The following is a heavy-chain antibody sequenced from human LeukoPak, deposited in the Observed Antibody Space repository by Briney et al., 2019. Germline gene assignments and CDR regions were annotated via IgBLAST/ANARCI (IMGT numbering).Heavy chain of an antibody. CDR3: AKDRFGSTVVREFDY. J-gene: IGHJ4*02. CDR2: VSGSGDVT. CDR1: GFTFSSYA. D-gene: IGHD4-23*01. V-gene: IGHV3-23*01. Sequence: PGGSLRLSCAASGFTFSSYAMSWVRQAPGEGLEWVSAVSGSGDVTYYADSLKGRFTISRDNSKTTLYLQMNSLRAEDTAVYYCAKDRFGSTVVREFDYWGQGTLVTVSS.